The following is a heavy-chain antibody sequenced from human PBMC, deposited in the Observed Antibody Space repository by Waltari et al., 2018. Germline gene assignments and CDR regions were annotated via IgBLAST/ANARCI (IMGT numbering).Heavy chain of an antibody. V-gene: IGHV4-4*07. CDR2: IYSSGST. CDR3: AREGGGTDCSGIKCYNWDAFDI. J-gene: IGHJ3*02. D-gene: IGHD2-15*01. CDR1: GGSISGYF. Sequence: QVQLQESGPGLVKPSETLSLTCTVSGGSISGYFWSWIRQPAGKGLEWIGRIYSSGSTNYSPTHRSRVTMSLERSTNQFSLTLSSVTAADTAVYYCAREGGGTDCSGIKCYNWDAFDIWGQGTMVTVSS.